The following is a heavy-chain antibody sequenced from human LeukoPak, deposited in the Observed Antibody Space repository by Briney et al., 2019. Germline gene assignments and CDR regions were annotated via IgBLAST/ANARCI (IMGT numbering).Heavy chain of an antibody. D-gene: IGHD1-26*01. Sequence: SETLSLTCTVSGGSISSYYWSWIRQPPGKGLEWIGYVYYSGSTSYNPSLKSRVTISVDTSKNQFSLKLSSVTAADTAVYYCASGRGSYDYWGQGTLVTVSS. CDR3: ASGRGSYDY. V-gene: IGHV4-59*01. CDR1: GGSISSYY. J-gene: IGHJ4*02. CDR2: VYYSGST.